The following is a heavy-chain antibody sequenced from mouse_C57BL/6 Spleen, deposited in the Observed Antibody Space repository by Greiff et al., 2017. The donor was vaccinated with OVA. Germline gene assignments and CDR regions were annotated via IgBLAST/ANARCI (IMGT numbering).Heavy chain of an antibody. V-gene: IGHV2-2*01. Sequence: QVQLKESGPGLVQPSQSLSITCTVSGFSLTSYGVHWVRQSPGKGLEWLGVIWSGGSTDYNAAFISRLSISKNNSKSQVFFKMNSLQADDTAIYYCARKGVVEDYAMDYWGQGTSVTVSS. CDR3: ARKGVVEDYAMDY. CDR1: GFSLTSYG. J-gene: IGHJ4*01. D-gene: IGHD1-1*01. CDR2: IWSGGST.